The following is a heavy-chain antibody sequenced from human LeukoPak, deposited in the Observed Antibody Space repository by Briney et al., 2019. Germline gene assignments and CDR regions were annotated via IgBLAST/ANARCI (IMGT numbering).Heavy chain of an antibody. CDR3: AKDGLYGDYVYFDY. CDR2: ISGSGGST. CDR1: GFTFNNYA. D-gene: IGHD4-17*01. V-gene: IGHV3-23*01. Sequence: GGSLRLSCAASGFTFNNYAMSWVRQSPGKGLEWVSVISGSGGSTYYADSVRGRFTISRDNSKNTLCLQMTSLRDEDTALYYCAKDGLYGDYVYFDYWGQGTLVTVSS. J-gene: IGHJ4*02.